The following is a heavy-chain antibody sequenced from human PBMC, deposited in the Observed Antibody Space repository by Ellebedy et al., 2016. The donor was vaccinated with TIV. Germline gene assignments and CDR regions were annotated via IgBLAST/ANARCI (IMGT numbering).Heavy chain of an antibody. Sequence: GESLKISCKGSGYSFTSYWIGWVRQMPGKGLEWMGIIYPGDSDTRYSPSFQGQVTISADKSISTAYLQWSSLKASDTAMYYCARHLSEGGYNGFDADYWGQGTLVTVSS. D-gene: IGHD5-24*01. V-gene: IGHV5-51*01. CDR2: IYPGDSDT. J-gene: IGHJ4*02. CDR1: GYSFTSYW. CDR3: ARHLSEGGYNGFDADY.